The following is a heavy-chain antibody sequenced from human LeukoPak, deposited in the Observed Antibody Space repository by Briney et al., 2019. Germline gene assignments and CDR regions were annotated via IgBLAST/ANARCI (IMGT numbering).Heavy chain of an antibody. V-gene: IGHV3-30*02. CDR1: GFTFRSYG. CDR2: IRYDGSNK. Sequence: GGSLRLSCAASGFTFRSYGMHWVRQAPGKGLEWVAFIRYDGSNKYYADSVKGRFTISRDNAKNSLYLQMNSLRAEDTAVYYCARSSVRAFDIWGQGTMVTVSS. D-gene: IGHD2-15*01. CDR3: ARSSVRAFDI. J-gene: IGHJ3*02.